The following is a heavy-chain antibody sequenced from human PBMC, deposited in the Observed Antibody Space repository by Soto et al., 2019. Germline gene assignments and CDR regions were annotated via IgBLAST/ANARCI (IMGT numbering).Heavy chain of an antibody. CDR2: INSDGSST. D-gene: IGHD6-19*01. Sequence: PGGSLRLSCAASGFTFSSYCMRWVRQAPGKGLVWVSRINSDGSSTSYADSVKGRFTISRDNAKNTLYLEMSSLRAEDTAVYYYATGSGWYSPDYWGQGTLVTVSS. CDR3: ATGSGWYSPDY. J-gene: IGHJ4*02. V-gene: IGHV3-74*01. CDR1: GFTFSSYC.